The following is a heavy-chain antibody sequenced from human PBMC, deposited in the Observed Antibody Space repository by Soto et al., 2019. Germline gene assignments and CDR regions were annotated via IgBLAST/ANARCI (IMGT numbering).Heavy chain of an antibody. D-gene: IGHD6-13*01. CDR2: VYPGDSDT. CDR3: ARQGLRSTWPFDD. CDR1: GYSFITYW. V-gene: IGHV5-51*01. J-gene: IGHJ4*02. Sequence: EVQLVQSGAEVKKPGESLKISCKGSGYSFITYWIGWVRQMPGKGLEWMGIVYPGDSDTRYSPSFEGQVTISADKSISTAYLQWSSLNASDTAMYYCARQGLRSTWPFDDWGQGTLVTVSS.